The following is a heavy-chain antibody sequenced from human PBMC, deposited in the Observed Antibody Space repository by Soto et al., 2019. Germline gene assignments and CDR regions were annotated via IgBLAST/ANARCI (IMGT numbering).Heavy chain of an antibody. Sequence: PSETLSLTCTVSGGSISSTIYYWGWIRQPPGKGLEWIGSIYYSGSTYYNPSLYYNPSLKSRVTISVDTSKNQFSLKLSSVTAADTAVYYCARVYYYGSGSYFNWFDPWGQGTLVTVSS. CDR2: IYYSGST. CDR3: ARVYYYGSGSYFNWFDP. D-gene: IGHD3-10*01. V-gene: IGHV4-39*07. CDR1: GGSISSTIYY. J-gene: IGHJ5*02.